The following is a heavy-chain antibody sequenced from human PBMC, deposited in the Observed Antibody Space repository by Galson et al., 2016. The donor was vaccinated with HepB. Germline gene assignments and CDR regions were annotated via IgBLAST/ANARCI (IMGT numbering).Heavy chain of an antibody. CDR2: INPIPGIT. CDR1: GGTFNTNN. V-gene: IGHV1-69*10. Sequence: SVKVSCKASGGTFNTNNINWVRQAPGQGLEWMGGINPIPGITTYAQKLQGRVTITADKSTSTVYMELSSLTSKDTAVYYCARDLGVGVSRNHGSVSYYNVPTPPKNYYCCVMDVWGKGTAITVSS. CDR3: ARDLGVGVSRNHGSVSYYNVPTPPKNYYCCVMDV. D-gene: IGHD3-10*01. J-gene: IGHJ6*04.